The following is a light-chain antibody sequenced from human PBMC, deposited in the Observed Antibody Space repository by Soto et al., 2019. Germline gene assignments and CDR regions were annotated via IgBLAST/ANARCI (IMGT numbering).Light chain of an antibody. CDR1: QSVSSY. J-gene: IGKJ4*01. Sequence: EIALTQSPATLSLSPGERATLSCRASQSVSSYLAWYQQKPGQAPRHLIYDASNRATGIPARFSGSGSGTDFTLTISSLEPEDFAVYYCQQRSNWPKLTFGGGTKVEIK. CDR3: QQRSNWPKLT. CDR2: DAS. V-gene: IGKV3-11*01.